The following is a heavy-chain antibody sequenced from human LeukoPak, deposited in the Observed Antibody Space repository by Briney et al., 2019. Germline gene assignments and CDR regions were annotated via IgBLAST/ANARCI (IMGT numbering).Heavy chain of an antibody. Sequence: SETLSLTCAVYGGSFSGYYWSWIRQPPGKGLEWIGEINHSGSTNYNPSLKSRVTISVDTSKNQFSLKLSSVTAANTAVYYCASSGYSYGCWGQGTLVTVSS. V-gene: IGHV4-34*01. CDR2: INHSGST. CDR1: GGSFSGYY. J-gene: IGHJ4*02. D-gene: IGHD5-18*01. CDR3: ASSGYSYGC.